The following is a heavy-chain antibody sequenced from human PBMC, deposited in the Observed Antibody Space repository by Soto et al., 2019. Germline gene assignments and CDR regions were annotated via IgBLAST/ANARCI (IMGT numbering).Heavy chain of an antibody. D-gene: IGHD3-3*01. CDR1: GGSISGHY. Sequence: PSETLSLTCTVSGGSISGHYWSWIRQPPGKGLQYIGYISYSGSTNYNPSLKSRVTISVDTSNNQFSLRLSSVTAADTAVYYCARDVGLQHDIGYYDFWSGKNNWFDPWGQGTLVTVSS. CDR3: ARDVGLQHDIGYYDFWSGKNNWFDP. CDR2: ISYSGST. J-gene: IGHJ5*02. V-gene: IGHV4-59*11.